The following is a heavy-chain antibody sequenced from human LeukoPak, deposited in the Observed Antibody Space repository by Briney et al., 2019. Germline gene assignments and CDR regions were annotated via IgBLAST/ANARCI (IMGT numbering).Heavy chain of an antibody. CDR1: GFTFDDYA. V-gene: IGHV3-9*01. Sequence: GRSLILSCAASGFTFDDYAMHWVRQAPGKGLEWVSGISWNSGSIGYADSVKGRFTISRDNAKNSLYLQMNSLRAEDTALYYCAKDMRAVAGTFDYWGQGTLVTVSS. CDR2: ISWNSGSI. CDR3: AKDMRAVAGTFDY. D-gene: IGHD6-19*01. J-gene: IGHJ4*02.